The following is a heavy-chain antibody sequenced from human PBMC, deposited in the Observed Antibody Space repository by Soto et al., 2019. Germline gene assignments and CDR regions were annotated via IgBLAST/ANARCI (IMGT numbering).Heavy chain of an antibody. D-gene: IGHD2-2*01. CDR1: GGTFSSYA. J-gene: IGHJ6*02. CDR3: ARSQGSSTSLEIYYYYYYGMDV. V-gene: IGHV1-69*01. CDR2: ISTIPGTA. Sequence: QVQLVQSGAEVKKPGSSVKVSCKASGGTFSSYAISWVRQAPGQGLEWMGGISTIPGTANYAQKIQGRVTITAAESTSTAYMERSSLRSADTAVYYCARSQGSSTSLEIYYYYYYGMDVWGQGTKVTVSS.